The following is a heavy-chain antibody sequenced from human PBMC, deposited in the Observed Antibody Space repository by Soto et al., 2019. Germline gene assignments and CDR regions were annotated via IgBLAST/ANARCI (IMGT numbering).Heavy chain of an antibody. Sequence: EVQLLESGGGLVQPGGSLRLSCAASGFTFSSYAMSWVRQAPGKGLEWVSAISGSGGSTYYADSVKGRFTISRDNSKNTMYLQMNSLRAEDTAVYYCAKDQIGDYGAFDYWGQGTLVTVSS. V-gene: IGHV3-23*01. D-gene: IGHD4-17*01. CDR2: ISGSGGST. CDR3: AKDQIGDYGAFDY. CDR1: GFTFSSYA. J-gene: IGHJ4*02.